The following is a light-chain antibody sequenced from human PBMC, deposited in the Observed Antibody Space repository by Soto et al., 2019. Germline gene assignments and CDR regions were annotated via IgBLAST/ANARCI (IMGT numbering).Light chain of an antibody. CDR3: QSYDSNLNGLYV. CDR2: AND. CDR1: SSNIGTNN. V-gene: IGLV1-40*01. Sequence: QSVPTQPPSVSGAPGQRVTISCTGSSSNIGTNNVHWYQHLPGAAPKVLIYANDNRPSGVPDRFSVSKSGTSASLAITGLQAEDEADYYCQSYDSNLNGLYVFGTGTKVTVL. J-gene: IGLJ1*01.